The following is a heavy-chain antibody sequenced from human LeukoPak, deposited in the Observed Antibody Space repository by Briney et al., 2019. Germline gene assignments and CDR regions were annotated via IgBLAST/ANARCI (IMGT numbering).Heavy chain of an antibody. J-gene: IGHJ3*02. Sequence: ASVKVSCKASGYTVTGYYMHWVRQAPGQGLEWMGRINPNSGGTNYARKFQGRVTMTRDTSISTAYMELSRLRSDDTAVYYCARVVFGGSGYSDDAFDIWGQGTMVTVSS. CDR1: GYTVTGYY. D-gene: IGHD3-22*01. CDR3: ARVVFGGSGYSDDAFDI. CDR2: INPNSGGT. V-gene: IGHV1-2*06.